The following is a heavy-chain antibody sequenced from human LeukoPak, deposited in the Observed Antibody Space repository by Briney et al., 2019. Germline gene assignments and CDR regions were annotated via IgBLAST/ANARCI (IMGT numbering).Heavy chain of an antibody. J-gene: IGHJ3*02. D-gene: IGHD4-17*01. V-gene: IGHV4-59*08. CDR1: GGSISTYY. CDR3: ARYGDYGTLDI. Sequence: SETLSHTCTVSGGSISTYYWSWIRQPPGKGLEWIGYIYYSGSTNYNPSLKSRVTISADTSKNQFSLKLNSVTAADTAVYYCARYGDYGTLDIWGQGTMVTVSP. CDR2: IYYSGST.